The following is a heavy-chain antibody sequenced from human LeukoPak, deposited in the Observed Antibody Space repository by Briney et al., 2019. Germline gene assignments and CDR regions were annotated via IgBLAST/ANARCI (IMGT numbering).Heavy chain of an antibody. CDR2: MNTKSGNT. Sequence: GASVKVSCKASGYTFTNSDINWVRQATGQGLEWMGWMNTKSGNTGYAQKLQGRVTMSMDTSITTAYMELSSLRSEDTAVYYCARVEDSSSSVDPWGQGTLVTVSS. CDR3: ARVEDSSSSVDP. D-gene: IGHD6-13*01. V-gene: IGHV1-8*01. CDR1: GYTFTNSD. J-gene: IGHJ5*02.